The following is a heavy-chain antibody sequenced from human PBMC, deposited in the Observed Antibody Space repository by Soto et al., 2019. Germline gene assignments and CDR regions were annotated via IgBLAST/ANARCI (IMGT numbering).Heavy chain of an antibody. V-gene: IGHV3-23*01. J-gene: IGHJ4*02. CDR3: AKVGVVGVHIDY. CDR1: GFTFSNYA. Sequence: GGSLRLSCAASGFTFSNYAMSWVRQAPGKGLQWASAISGSGGGTYYADSVKGRFTISRDNSKNTLYLQMNNLRADDTAVYYCAKVGVVGVHIDYRGQGTLVTVSS. D-gene: IGHD2-15*01. CDR2: ISGSGGGT.